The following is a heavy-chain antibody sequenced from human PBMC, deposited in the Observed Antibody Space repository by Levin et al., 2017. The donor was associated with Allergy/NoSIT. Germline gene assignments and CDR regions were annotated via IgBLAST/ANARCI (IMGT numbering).Heavy chain of an antibody. CDR2: ISSSSSYI. Sequence: KAGGSLRLSCAASGFTFSNYNMNWVRQAPGKGLEWVSSISSSSSYIYYADSVKGRFTISRDNAKNSLYLQMNSLRAEDTAVYYCAREWSGDAFDIWGQGTMVTVSS. V-gene: IGHV3-21*01. J-gene: IGHJ3*02. D-gene: IGHD2-15*01. CDR1: GFTFSNYN. CDR3: AREWSGDAFDI.